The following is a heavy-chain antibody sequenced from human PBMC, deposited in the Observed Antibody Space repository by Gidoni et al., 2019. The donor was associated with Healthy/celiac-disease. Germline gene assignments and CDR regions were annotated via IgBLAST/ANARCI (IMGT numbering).Heavy chain of an antibody. V-gene: IGHV3-33*01. J-gene: IGHJ6*02. CDR3: ARASSPFSQQQLFSYYYYGMDV. CDR2: IWYDGSNK. CDR1: GFTFSSYG. D-gene: IGHD6-13*01. Sequence: QVQLVESGGGVVHPGRSLRLSCAASGFTFSSYGMHWVRQAPGKGLEWVAVIWYDGSNKYYADSVKGRFTISRDNSKNTLYLQMNSLRAEDTAVYYCARASSPFSQQQLFSYYYYGMDVWGQGTTVTVSS.